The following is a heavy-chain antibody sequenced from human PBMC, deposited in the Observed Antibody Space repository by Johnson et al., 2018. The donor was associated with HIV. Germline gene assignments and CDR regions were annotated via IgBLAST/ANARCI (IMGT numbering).Heavy chain of an antibody. D-gene: IGHD3-22*01. CDR2: IYSGGST. Sequence: VQLVESGGGVVQPGGSLRLSCAASGFTVSSNYMSWVRQAPGKGLEWVSVIYSGGSTYYADSVKGRFTISRDNSKNTLYLQMNSLRAEDTAVYYCAKDLIPTMIVVVISRSAFDIWGQGTMVTVSS. V-gene: IGHV3-66*02. CDR1: GFTVSSNY. J-gene: IGHJ3*02. CDR3: AKDLIPTMIVVVISRSAFDI.